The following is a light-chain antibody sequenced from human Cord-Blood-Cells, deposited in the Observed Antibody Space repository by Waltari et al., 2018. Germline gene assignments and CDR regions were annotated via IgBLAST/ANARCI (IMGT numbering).Light chain of an antibody. CDR2: DAS. J-gene: IGKJ4*01. Sequence: DIQMTQSPSTLFASVGDRATSTCRASQSISSWLAWYQEKPGKAPKLLIYDASSLESGVPSRFSGSGSGTEFTLTISSLQPDDFATYYCQQYNSYSLTFGGGTKVEIK. CDR1: QSISSW. CDR3: QQYNSYSLT. V-gene: IGKV1-5*01.